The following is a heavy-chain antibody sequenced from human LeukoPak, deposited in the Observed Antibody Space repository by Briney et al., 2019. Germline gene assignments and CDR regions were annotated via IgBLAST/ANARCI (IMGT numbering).Heavy chain of an antibody. CDR2: ISGSGGST. J-gene: IGHJ4*02. CDR3: ASGHYGSGSLDY. CDR1: GFTFSSYG. D-gene: IGHD3-10*01. Sequence: GGTLRLSCAASGFTFSSYGMSWVRQAPGKGLEWVSAISGSGGSTYYADSVKGRFTISRDNSKNTLYLQMNSLRAEDTAVYYCASGHYGSGSLDYWGQGTLVTVSS. V-gene: IGHV3-23*01.